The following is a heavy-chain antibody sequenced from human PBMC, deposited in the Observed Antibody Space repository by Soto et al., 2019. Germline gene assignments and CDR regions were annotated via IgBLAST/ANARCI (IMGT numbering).Heavy chain of an antibody. Sequence: GGSLRLSCAASGFTFSSYGMHWVRQAPGKGLEWVAVISYDGSNKYYADSVKGRFTSSRDNSKNTLYLQMNSLRAEDTAVYYCAKSSGYCSSTSCYPHYFDYWGQGTLVTVSS. CDR3: AKSSGYCSSTSCYPHYFDY. CDR2: ISYDGSNK. D-gene: IGHD2-2*01. V-gene: IGHV3-30*18. J-gene: IGHJ4*02. CDR1: GFTFSSYG.